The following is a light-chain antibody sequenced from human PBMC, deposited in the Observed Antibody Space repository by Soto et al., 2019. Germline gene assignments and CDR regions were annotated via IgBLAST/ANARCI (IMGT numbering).Light chain of an antibody. CDR1: QSVTNW. V-gene: IGKV1-5*01. Sequence: DIQMTQSPSTLSASVGDRVTITCRASQSVTNWLAWYQQKPGKAPNLLIYDASRLQSGIPSRFIGSGSGTEFTLTISRLQPGDLATYYCQQYTTYPYTFGQGNKLEI. CDR2: DAS. CDR3: QQYTTYPYT. J-gene: IGKJ2*01.